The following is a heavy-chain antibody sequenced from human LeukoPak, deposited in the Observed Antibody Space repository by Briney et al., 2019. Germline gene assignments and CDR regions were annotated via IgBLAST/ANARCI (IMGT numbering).Heavy chain of an antibody. V-gene: IGHV1-18*01. CDR1: GYSFITYG. D-gene: IGHD3-22*01. J-gene: IGHJ4*02. CDR3: ARPYDSSGYYNYYFDN. Sequence: ASVKVSCKASGYSFITYGISWVHQAPGQVLEWMGWISDYNRSTDYAQNLQGRVTMTTDTSTSTAYMEMRSLRSDDTAVYYCARPYDSSGYYNYYFDNWGQGTLVTVSS. CDR2: ISDYNRST.